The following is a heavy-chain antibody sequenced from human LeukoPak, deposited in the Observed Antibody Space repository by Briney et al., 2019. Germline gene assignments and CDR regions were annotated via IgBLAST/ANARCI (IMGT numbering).Heavy chain of an antibody. CDR2: MNPNSGNT. CDR3: ARSYDSSGSDAFDI. D-gene: IGHD3-22*01. Sequence: ASVKVSCKASGYTFTSYDINWVRQATGQGLEWMGWMNPNSGNTGYAQKFQGRVTMTRNTSISTAYMEVSSLRSEDTAVYYCARSYDSSGSDAFDIWGQGTMVTVSS. CDR1: GYTFTSYD. J-gene: IGHJ3*02. V-gene: IGHV1-8*01.